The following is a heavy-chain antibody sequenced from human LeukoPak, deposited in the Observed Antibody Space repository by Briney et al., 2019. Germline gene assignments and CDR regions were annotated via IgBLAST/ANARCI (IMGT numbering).Heavy chain of an antibody. V-gene: IGHV4-34*01. CDR2: INHSGSP. Sequence: SETLSLTCAVYGGSFSGYYWSWIRQPPGKGLEWIGEINHSGSPNYNPSLKSRVTISVDTSKNQFSLKLSSVTAADTAVYYCARWSYGGFDYWGQGTLVTVSS. J-gene: IGHJ4*02. CDR1: GGSFSGYY. D-gene: IGHD5-18*01. CDR3: ARWSYGGFDY.